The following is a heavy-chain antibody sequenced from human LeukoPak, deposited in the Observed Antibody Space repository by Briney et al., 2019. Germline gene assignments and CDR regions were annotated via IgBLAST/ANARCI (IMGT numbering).Heavy chain of an antibody. CDR2: IKDDGSEQ. D-gene: IGHD3-10*01. J-gene: IGHJ4*02. CDR1: GFTFSSYA. Sequence: GGSLRLSCAASGFTFSSYAMGWVRQAPGKGLEWVANIKDDGSEQYYMDSVKGRFTISRDNAKNSLYLQMNSLRAEDTAVYYCARNRAGDWGQGTLVTVSS. CDR3: ARNRAGD. V-gene: IGHV3-7*01.